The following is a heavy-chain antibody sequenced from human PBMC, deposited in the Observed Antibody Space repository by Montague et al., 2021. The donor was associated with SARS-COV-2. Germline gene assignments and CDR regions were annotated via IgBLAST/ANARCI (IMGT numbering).Heavy chain of an antibody. CDR3: ARESDSYPSGTQYFDH. D-gene: IGHD5-18*01. Sequence: SETLSLTCTVSGGSITSSAYFWSWIRQSPGKSLEWIGTIYYSGSTNYNPSLNSRVTISVDTSKNQFSLKLTSVTAADTAVYFCARESDSYPSGTQYFDHWGRGTPVAVSS. J-gene: IGHJ2*01. CDR1: GGSITSSAYF. V-gene: IGHV4-61*08. CDR2: IYYSGST.